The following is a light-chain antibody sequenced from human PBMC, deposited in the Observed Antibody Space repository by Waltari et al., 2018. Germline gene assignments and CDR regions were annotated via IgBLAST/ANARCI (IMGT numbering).Light chain of an antibody. Sequence: NFMLTQPHSVSESPAKTVTISCTRSSGSIASNFVQWFQQRPGSSPTTVIYEDYQRPSGVPARFSGSIDSSSNSASLTISGLKTEDEADYYCQSYDSNNHGVFGGGTKLTVL. CDR1: SGSIASNF. CDR2: EDY. J-gene: IGLJ3*02. V-gene: IGLV6-57*01. CDR3: QSYDSNNHGV.